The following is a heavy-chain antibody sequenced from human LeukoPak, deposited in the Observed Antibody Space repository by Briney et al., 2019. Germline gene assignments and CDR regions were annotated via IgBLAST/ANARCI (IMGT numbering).Heavy chain of an antibody. J-gene: IGHJ4*02. CDR1: GGSFSGYY. CDR2: INHSGST. CDR3: ARLGDILTGYYIRQ. V-gene: IGHV4-34*01. Sequence: SETLSLTCAVYGGSFSGYYWSWIRQPPGKGLEWIGEINHSGSTNYNPSLKSRVTISVDTSKNQFSLKLSPVTAADTAVYYCARLGDILTGYYIRQWGQGTLVTVSS. D-gene: IGHD3-9*01.